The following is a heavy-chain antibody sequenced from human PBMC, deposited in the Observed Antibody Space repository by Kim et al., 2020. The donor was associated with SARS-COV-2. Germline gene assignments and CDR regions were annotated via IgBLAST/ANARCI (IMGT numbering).Heavy chain of an antibody. J-gene: IGHJ3*02. Sequence: SETLSLTCTVSGGSISSYYWSWIRQPAGKGLEWIGRIYTSGSTNYNPSLKSRVTMSVDPSKNQFSLKLSSVTAADTAVYYCGGRTVGAIYEDAFDIWGQGTMVTVSS. CDR2: IYTSGST. V-gene: IGHV4-4*07. CDR1: GGSISSYY. D-gene: IGHD1-26*01. CDR3: GGRTVGAIYEDAFDI.